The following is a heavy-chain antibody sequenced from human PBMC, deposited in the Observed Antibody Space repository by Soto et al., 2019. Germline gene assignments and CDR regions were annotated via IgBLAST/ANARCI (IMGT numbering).Heavy chain of an antibody. J-gene: IGHJ4*02. CDR1: GYTFTNYA. CDR3: ARVSGYYLPDY. Sequence: QVQLVQAGAEEKKPGASVKVSCKASGYTFTNYATHWVRQAPGQRLEWMGWINAGNGNTKYSQKFQGRVTITRDTSASPAYMELSSLRSEDTAVYYCARVSGYYLPDYWGQGNLVTVSS. D-gene: IGHD5-12*01. V-gene: IGHV1-3*05. CDR2: INAGNGNT.